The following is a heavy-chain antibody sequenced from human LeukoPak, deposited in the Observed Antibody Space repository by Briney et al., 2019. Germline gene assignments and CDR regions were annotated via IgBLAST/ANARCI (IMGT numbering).Heavy chain of an antibody. CDR1: GFTFSDYY. CDR3: ASSDDAFDI. J-gene: IGHJ3*02. D-gene: IGHD3-10*01. V-gene: IGHV3-11*04. Sequence: PGGSLRLSCAAPGFTFSDYYMSWIRQAPGKGLEWVSYISSSGSTIYYADSVKGRFTISRDNAKNSLYLQMNSLRAEDAAVYYFASSDDAFDIWGQGTTVTVSS. CDR2: ISSSGSTI.